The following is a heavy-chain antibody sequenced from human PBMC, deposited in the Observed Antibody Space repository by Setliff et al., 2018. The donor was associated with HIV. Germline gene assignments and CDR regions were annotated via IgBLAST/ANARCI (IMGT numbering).Heavy chain of an antibody. CDR2: ISDHNGNT. CDR3: ARWAAAGTGWFDP. D-gene: IGHD6-13*01. V-gene: IGHV1-18*01. Sequence: ASVKVSCKAFGYSFISYGISWVRQAPGQGLEWMGWISDHNGNTNYARKVQGRVTMTTDTSTSTAYMELRSLRSDDTAVYYCARWAAAGTGWFDPWGQGTLVTVSS. CDR1: GYSFISYG. J-gene: IGHJ5*02.